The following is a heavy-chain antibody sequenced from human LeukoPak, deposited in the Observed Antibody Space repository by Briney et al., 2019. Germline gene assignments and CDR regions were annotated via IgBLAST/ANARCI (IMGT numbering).Heavy chain of an antibody. CDR2: IKSKTDGETT. V-gene: IGHV3-15*01. CDR1: GFTFSNAW. J-gene: IGHJ5*02. Sequence: GGYLRLSCATSGFTFSNAWMNWVRQAPGKGLEWVGHIKSKTDGETTDYAAPVKGRFSISRDDSKNTLYLQMNSLKTEDTAMYYCTTNAADPWGQGTLVTVSS. D-gene: IGHD6-25*01. CDR3: TTNAADP.